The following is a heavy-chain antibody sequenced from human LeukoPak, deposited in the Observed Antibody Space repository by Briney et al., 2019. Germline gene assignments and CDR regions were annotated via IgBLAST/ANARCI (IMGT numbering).Heavy chain of an antibody. CDR1: GFTFSSYT. D-gene: IGHD3-22*01. CDR2: ISSTSSNV. Sequence: PGGALRLSCATSGFTFSSYTMNWVRQAPGKGLEWVSFISSTSSNVYYADSVKGRFTISRDNAKNSLYLQMNSLRAEDTAVYYCARDYYGSSGYYDSWGQGTLVTVSS. CDR3: ARDYYGSSGYYDS. V-gene: IGHV3-21*01. J-gene: IGHJ4*02.